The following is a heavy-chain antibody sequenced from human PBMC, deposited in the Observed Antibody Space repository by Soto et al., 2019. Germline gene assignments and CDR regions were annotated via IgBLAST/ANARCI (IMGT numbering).Heavy chain of an antibody. CDR1: GGSFTSNNW. Sequence: SETLSLTCAVSGGSFTSNNWWTWVRQPPGQGLEWIGEIYRTGSTNYNPSLKSRVTISLDKSENQFSLKVTSLTAADTAVYYCASRDPGTSVDYWGQGTTVTVSS. J-gene: IGHJ4*03. D-gene: IGHD1-7*01. V-gene: IGHV4-4*02. CDR3: ASRDPGTSVDY. CDR2: IYRTGST.